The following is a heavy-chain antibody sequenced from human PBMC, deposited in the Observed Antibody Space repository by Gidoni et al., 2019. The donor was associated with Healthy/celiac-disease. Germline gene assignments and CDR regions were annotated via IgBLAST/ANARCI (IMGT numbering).Heavy chain of an antibody. J-gene: IGHJ6*02. D-gene: IGHD6-19*01. Sequence: EVQLVESGGGLVQPGGSLRLSCAASGFTFSSYDMHWVRQATGKGLEWVSAIGTAGDTYYPGSVKGRFTISRENAKNSLYLQMNSLRAGDTAVYYCARGGNSSGWYGRVDYYYGMDVWGQGTTVTVSS. V-gene: IGHV3-13*01. CDR1: GFTFSSYD. CDR3: ARGGNSSGWYGRVDYYYGMDV. CDR2: IGTAGDT.